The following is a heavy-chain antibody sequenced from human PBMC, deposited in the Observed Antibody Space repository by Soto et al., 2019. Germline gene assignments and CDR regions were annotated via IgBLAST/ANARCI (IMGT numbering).Heavy chain of an antibody. CDR3: ARGVRVSAYLDYYMDV. Sequence: QVQLVQSGAEVKKPGASLKVSCKASGYTFSNFGVSWVRQAPGQGLEWIGWINPDNGDTNYGQKFQGRATMTTDTFTNAAYMEVRGLRSDDTAVDYCARGVRVSAYLDYYMDVWGEGTTVTVSS. J-gene: IGHJ6*03. V-gene: IGHV1-18*01. D-gene: IGHD3-10*02. CDR1: GYTFSNFG. CDR2: INPDNGDT.